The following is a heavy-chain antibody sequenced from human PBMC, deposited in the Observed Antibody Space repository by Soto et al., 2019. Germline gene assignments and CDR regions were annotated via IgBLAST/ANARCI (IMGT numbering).Heavy chain of an antibody. V-gene: IGHV1-8*01. D-gene: IGHD3-16*01. J-gene: IGHJ6*02. CDR1: GYTFSDFD. CDR3: ARGNPFNYAGFDV. Sequence: ASVKVSCKASGYTFSDFDINWLRQAAGQGPEWMGWMNAKSGDTFSAQRLQGKFNMTWDTSLSTAYMEVGSLTSDDAAIYYCARGNPFNYAGFDVWGQGTTVT. CDR2: MNAKSGDT.